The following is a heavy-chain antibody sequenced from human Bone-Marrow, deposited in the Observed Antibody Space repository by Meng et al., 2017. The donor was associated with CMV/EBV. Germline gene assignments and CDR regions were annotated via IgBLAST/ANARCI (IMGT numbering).Heavy chain of an antibody. V-gene: IGHV3-73*01. D-gene: IGHD2-2*01. J-gene: IGHJ6*02. Sequence: GESLKISCAASGFTFSGSAMHWVRQASGKGLEWVGRIRSKANSYATAYAASVKGRFTISRDDSKNTAYLQMNSLKTEDTAVYYCASLATVVPYKYYYGMDVWGQGTTVTVSS. CDR2: IRSKANSYAT. CDR3: ASLATVVPYKYYYGMDV. CDR1: GFTFSGSA.